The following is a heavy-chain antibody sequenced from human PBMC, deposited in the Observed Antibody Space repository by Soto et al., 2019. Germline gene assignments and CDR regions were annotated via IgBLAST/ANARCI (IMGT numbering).Heavy chain of an antibody. D-gene: IGHD1-26*01. CDR3: ALDFRRVVGAREDYVFEY. CDR2: IWYDGSNK. CDR1: GFTFSSYG. Sequence: PWGSLTLSCAASGFTFSSYGIPWVFQAPGKGLEWVAVIWYDGSNKYYADSVKGRFTISRDNSKNTLYLQMNSLRAEDTAVYYCALDFRRVVGAREDYVFEYWVQGTLVT. V-gene: IGHV3-33*01. J-gene: IGHJ4*02.